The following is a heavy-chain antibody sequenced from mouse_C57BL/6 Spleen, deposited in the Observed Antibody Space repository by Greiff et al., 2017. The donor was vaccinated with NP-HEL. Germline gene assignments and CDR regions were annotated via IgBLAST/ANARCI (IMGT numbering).Heavy chain of an antibody. D-gene: IGHD3-3*01. Sequence: ESGPGMVKPSQSLSLTCTVTGYSITSGYDWHWIRHFPGNKLEWMGYISYSGSTNYNPSLKSRISITHDTSKNHFFLKLNSVTTEDTATYYCARRGRDYAMDYWGQGTSVTVSS. J-gene: IGHJ4*01. V-gene: IGHV3-1*01. CDR3: ARRGRDYAMDY. CDR1: GYSITSGYD. CDR2: ISYSGST.